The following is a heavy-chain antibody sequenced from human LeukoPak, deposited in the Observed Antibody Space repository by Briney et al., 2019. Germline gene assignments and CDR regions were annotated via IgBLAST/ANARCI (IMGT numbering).Heavy chain of an antibody. D-gene: IGHD4-17*01. CDR2: ISYDGGKT. V-gene: IGHV3-30*18. Sequence: GGSLRLSCAASGSTFSSSGMHWVRQAPGKGLEWVAVISYDGGKTYYGDSVKGRFTISRDNSKNTLFLHMNSLRVDDTAVYYCAKVPPTSVTRESMDVWGQGTMVRVSS. J-gene: IGHJ6*02. CDR3: AKVPPTSVTRESMDV. CDR1: GSTFSSSG.